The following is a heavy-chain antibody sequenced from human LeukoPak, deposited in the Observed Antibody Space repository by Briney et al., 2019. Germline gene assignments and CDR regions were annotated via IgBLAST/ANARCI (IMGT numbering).Heavy chain of an antibody. D-gene: IGHD3-10*01. J-gene: IGHJ4*02. CDR2: IKSKTVGGTT. CDR3: TTRYYYGAGNSPPFDY. V-gene: IGHV3-15*01. Sequence: PGGSLRLSCAASGVTFNNAWMSWVRQAPGKGLEWIGRIKSKTVGGTTDYAAPVKGRFTISRDDSKDTLYLQMNSLKTEDTAVYYCTTRYYYGAGNSPPFDYWGQGTPVTVSS. CDR1: GVTFNNAW.